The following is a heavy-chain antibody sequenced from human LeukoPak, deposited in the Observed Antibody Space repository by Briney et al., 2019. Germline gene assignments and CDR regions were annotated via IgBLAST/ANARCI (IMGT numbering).Heavy chain of an antibody. D-gene: IGHD2-2*01. CDR3: ATADCSSTSCYRLLGAFDI. CDR2: MNPNSGNT. Sequence: ASVKVSCKASGYTFTSYDINWVRQAPGQGLEWMGWMNPNSGNTGYAQKFQGRVTITRNTSISTAYMELSSLRSEDTAGYYCATADCSSTSCYRLLGAFDIWGQGTMVTVSS. J-gene: IGHJ3*02. CDR1: GYTFTSYD. V-gene: IGHV1-8*03.